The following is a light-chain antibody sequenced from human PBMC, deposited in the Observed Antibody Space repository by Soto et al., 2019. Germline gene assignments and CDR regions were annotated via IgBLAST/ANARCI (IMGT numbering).Light chain of an antibody. CDR3: QHRSNWPS. V-gene: IGKV3-11*01. CDR1: QGVSSY. J-gene: IGKJ3*01. Sequence: EIVLTQSPATLSLSPGERATLSCRASQGVSSYLAWYQQKPGQAPRLLIYDASNRATGIPARFSGSGSGTDFTLTISSLEHEDFAVYYCQHRSNWPSFGPGTKVDIK. CDR2: DAS.